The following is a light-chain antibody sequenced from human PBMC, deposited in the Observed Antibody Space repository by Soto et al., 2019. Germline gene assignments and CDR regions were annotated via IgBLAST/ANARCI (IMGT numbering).Light chain of an antibody. CDR1: ISDVGGYNY. CDR2: EVT. V-gene: IGLV2-8*01. J-gene: IGLJ3*02. CDR3: GSYAGSNNGA. Sequence: QSALTQPPSASGSPGQSVTISCTGTISDVGGYNYVAWYQQHPGKAPKLIIYEVTKRPSGVPDRFSGSKSGNTASLTVSGLQAEDEAVYYCGSYAGSNNGAFGGGPKLTVL.